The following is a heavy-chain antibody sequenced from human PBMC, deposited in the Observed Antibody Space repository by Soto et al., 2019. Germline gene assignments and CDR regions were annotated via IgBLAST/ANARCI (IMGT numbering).Heavy chain of an antibody. V-gene: IGHV4-30-2*01. J-gene: IGHJ5*02. CDR1: GGSISSGGYS. CDR3: ARRHLSVAGSYYDGDFDP. D-gene: IGHD3-10*01. CDR2: IYHSGST. Sequence: SETLSLTCAVSGGSISSGGYSWSWIRQPPGKGLEWIGYIYHSGSTYYNPSLKSRVTISVDRSKNQFSLKLSSVTAADTAVYYCARRHLSVAGSYYDGDFDPWGQGTLVTVSS.